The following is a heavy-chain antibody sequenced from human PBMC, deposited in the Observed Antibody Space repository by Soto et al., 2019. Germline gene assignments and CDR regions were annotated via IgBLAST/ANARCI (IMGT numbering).Heavy chain of an antibody. J-gene: IGHJ6*02. CDR2: INPSGGRA. D-gene: IGHD3-10*01. CDR1: GYTFTSYY. V-gene: IGHV1-46*01. CDR3: ARDTARAMVRIYYGMDV. Sequence: ASVKVSCKSSGYTFTSYYIHWVRQAPGQGLEWMGIINPSGGRATYAQTFQGRVTMTSDTSSSTVYMELGSLISEDTAVYYCARDTARAMVRIYYGMDVWGQGTTVTVSS.